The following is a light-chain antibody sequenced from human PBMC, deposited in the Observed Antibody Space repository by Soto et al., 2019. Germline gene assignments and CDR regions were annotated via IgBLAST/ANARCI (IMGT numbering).Light chain of an antibody. V-gene: IGLV3-21*04. CDR3: QVWDSISDVGV. J-gene: IGLJ2*01. CDR1: NIGSKS. CDR2: YDS. Sequence: SYELTQPPSVSVAPGKTARITCGGNNIGSKSVHWYQQKPGQAPVLVIYYDSDRPSGIPERFSGSNSGNTATLTISRVEAGDEADYYCQVWDSISDVGVFGGGTKLTVL.